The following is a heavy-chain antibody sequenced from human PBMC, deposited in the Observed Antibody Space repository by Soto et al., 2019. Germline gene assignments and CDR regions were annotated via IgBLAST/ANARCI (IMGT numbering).Heavy chain of an antibody. CDR2: IKEDGTEI. V-gene: IGHV3-7*04. Sequence: EVQLVESGGGLVQPGGSLRLSCEASGLTFNSYWMSWVRQAPGKGLEWVAIIKEDGTEIYYVDSVKGRFTISRHSARNSRYLQMNSLRAEDTAVYYIARDGDGYHRVAFDIRGQGTMVTVSS. D-gene: IGHD5-12*01. J-gene: IGHJ3*02. CDR1: GLTFNSYW. CDR3: ARDGDGYHRVAFDI.